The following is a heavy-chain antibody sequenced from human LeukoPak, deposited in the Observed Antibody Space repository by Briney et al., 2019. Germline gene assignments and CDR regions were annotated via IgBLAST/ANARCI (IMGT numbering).Heavy chain of an antibody. D-gene: IGHD3-3*01. Sequence: ASVKVSCKASGYTFTGYYMHWVRQAPGQGLEWMGWINPNSGGTNYAQKFQGRVTMTTDTSTSTAYKELRSLRSDDTAVYYCARDGDYYGMDVWGQGTTVTVSS. V-gene: IGHV1-2*02. CDR3: ARDGDYYGMDV. CDR2: INPNSGGT. CDR1: GYTFTGYY. J-gene: IGHJ6*02.